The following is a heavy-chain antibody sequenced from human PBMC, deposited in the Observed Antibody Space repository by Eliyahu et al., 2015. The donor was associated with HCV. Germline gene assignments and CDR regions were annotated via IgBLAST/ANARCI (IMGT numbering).Heavy chain of an antibody. V-gene: IGHV3-21*01. J-gene: IGHJ4*02. CDR2: ITSTSSSI. D-gene: IGHD5-24*01. Sequence: EVHLVESGGGLVKPGGSLRLSCAAXXXTXXSYTMNWVRQAPGKGLEWVSXITSTSSSINYSDSVKGRFTISRDNAKNSLYLQMNSVRAEDTAVYHCARVKGATIGVFDYWGQGTLVTVSS. CDR3: ARVKGATIGVFDY. CDR1: XXTXXSYT.